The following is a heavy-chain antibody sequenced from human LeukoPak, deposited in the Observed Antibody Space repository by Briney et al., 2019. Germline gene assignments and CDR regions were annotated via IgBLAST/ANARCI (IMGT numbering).Heavy chain of an antibody. V-gene: IGHV4-39*01. J-gene: IGHJ4*02. CDR1: GGSISSSSYY. CDR3: ARLRYSSSSEFDY. CDR2: IYYSGST. D-gene: IGHD6-6*01. Sequence: SETLSLTCTVSGGSISSSSYYWGWIRQPPGKGLEWIGSIYYSGSTYYNPSLKSRVTISVDTSKNQFSLKLSSVTAADTAVYYCARLRYSSSSEFDYWGQGTLVTVSS.